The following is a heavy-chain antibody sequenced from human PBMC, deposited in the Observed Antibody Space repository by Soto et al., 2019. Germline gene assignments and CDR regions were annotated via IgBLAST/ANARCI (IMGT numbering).Heavy chain of an antibody. D-gene: IGHD6-13*01. J-gene: IGHJ5*02. CDR3: AKDFQTAAGTSWFDP. CDR2: ISYDGSNK. V-gene: IGHV3-30*18. CDR1: GFTFSSYG. Sequence: GGSLRLSCAASGFTFSSYGMHWVCQAPGKGLEWVAVISYDGSNKYYADSVKGRFTISRDNSKNTLYLQMNSLRAEDTAVYYCAKDFQTAAGTSWFDPWGQGTLVTVSS.